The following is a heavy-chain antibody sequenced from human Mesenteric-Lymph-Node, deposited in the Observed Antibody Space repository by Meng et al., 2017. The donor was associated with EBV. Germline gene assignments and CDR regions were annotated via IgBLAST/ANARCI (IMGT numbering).Heavy chain of an antibody. Sequence: HVEFLESWAEVKKPGVLGKVSCKGFGNSFNNYGISWVRQAPGQGLEWMGEITPVFGIANYAESFQGRVTITADTSPRTAYMDLSSLRSDDTAVYYCVRDLWLRIGECVWGQGTLVTGSS. CDR1: GNSFNNYG. CDR3: VRDLWLRIGECV. CDR2: ITPVFGIA. V-gene: IGHV1-69*17. J-gene: IGHJ4*02. D-gene: IGHD5-12*01.